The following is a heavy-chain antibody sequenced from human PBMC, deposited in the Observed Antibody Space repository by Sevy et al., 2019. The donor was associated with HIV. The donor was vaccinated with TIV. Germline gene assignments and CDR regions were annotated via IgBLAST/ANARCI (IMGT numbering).Heavy chain of an antibody. V-gene: IGHV4-39*01. J-gene: IGHJ4*02. CDR2: IYYSGST. D-gene: IGHD3-10*01. CDR3: ARGGLTMVRGGTFDY. Sequence: SETLSLTCTVSGGSISSSSYYWGWIRQPPGKGLEWIGSIYYSGSTYYNPSLKSRVTISVDTPKNQFSLKLSSVTAADTAVYYCARGGLTMVRGGTFDYWGQGTLVTVSS. CDR1: GGSISSSSYY.